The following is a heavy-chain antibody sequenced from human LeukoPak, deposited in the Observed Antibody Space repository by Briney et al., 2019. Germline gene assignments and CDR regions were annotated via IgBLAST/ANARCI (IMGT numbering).Heavy chain of an antibody. CDR2: INPNSGGT. D-gene: IGHD4-17*01. CDR1: GYTFTGYY. V-gene: IGHV1-2*02. CDR3: ARDPGYGDYNWFDP. J-gene: IGHJ5*02. Sequence: GASVKVSCKASGYTFTGYYMHWVRQAPGQGLEWMGWINPNSGGTNYAQKFQGRVTMTRDTSISTAYMELSRLRSDDTAVYYCARDPGYGDYNWFDPWGQGTLVTVSS.